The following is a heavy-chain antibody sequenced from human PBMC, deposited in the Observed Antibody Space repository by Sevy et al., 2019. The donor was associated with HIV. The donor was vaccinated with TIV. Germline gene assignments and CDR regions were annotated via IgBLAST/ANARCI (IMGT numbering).Heavy chain of an antibody. V-gene: IGHV3-7*01. Sequence: GGFLRLSCAASGFTFSSYWMSWVRQAPGKGLEWVANIKQDGSEKYYVDSVKGRFTISRDNAKNSLYLQMNSLRAEDTAVYYSTRSIGAASSYWGQGTPVTVSS. CDR2: IKQDGSEK. J-gene: IGHJ4*02. CDR1: GFTFSSYW. D-gene: IGHD6-13*01. CDR3: TRSIGAASSY.